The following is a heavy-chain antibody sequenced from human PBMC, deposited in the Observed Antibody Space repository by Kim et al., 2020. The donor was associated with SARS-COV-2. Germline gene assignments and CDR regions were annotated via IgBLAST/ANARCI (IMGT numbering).Heavy chain of an antibody. CDR1: GASVLNFNGYA. CDR3: AREKENDDEGGMDF. Sequence: GGSLRLSCAASGASVLNFNGYAMPWVRQAPGKGLAWVTLISYDGSNKFYGESVKGRFTVSRDNVKNMLFLQMTSLRSEDTGVYFCAREKENDDEGGMDFWGQGTTVIVSS. J-gene: IGHJ6*02. D-gene: IGHD1-1*01. CDR2: ISYDGSNK. V-gene: IGHV3-30-3*01.